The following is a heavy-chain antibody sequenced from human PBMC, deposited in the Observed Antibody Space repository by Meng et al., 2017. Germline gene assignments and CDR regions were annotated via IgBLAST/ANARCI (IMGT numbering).Heavy chain of an antibody. Sequence: QVQLLGAGGGVVKPGGSLRLSCAASGFTFSGYYMSWIRRAPGKGLEWVSYISNSGSTIYYADSVKGRFTISRDNAKNSLYLQMNSLRAEDTAVYYCARANWELPYDYWGQGTLVTVSS. D-gene: IGHD1-26*01. CDR3: ARANWELPYDY. V-gene: IGHV3-11*04. CDR1: GFTFSGYY. J-gene: IGHJ4*02. CDR2: ISNSGSTI.